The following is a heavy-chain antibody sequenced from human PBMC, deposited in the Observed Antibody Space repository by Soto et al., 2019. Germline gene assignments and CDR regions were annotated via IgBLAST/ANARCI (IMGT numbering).Heavy chain of an antibody. V-gene: IGHV3-30*18. CDR3: AKGYPHDAFDI. CDR2: ISYDGSNK. D-gene: IGHD5-18*01. Sequence: GGSLRLSCAASGFTFSSYGMHWVRQAPGKGLEWVAVISYDGSNKYYADSVKGRFTISRDNSKNTLYLQMNSLRAEDTAVYYCAKGYPHDAFDIWGQGTMVTAS. J-gene: IGHJ3*02. CDR1: GFTFSSYG.